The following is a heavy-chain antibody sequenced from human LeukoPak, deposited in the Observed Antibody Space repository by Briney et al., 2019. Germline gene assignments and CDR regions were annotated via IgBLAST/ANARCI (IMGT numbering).Heavy chain of an antibody. CDR2: IWYDGSNK. V-gene: IGHV3-33*01. Sequence: GGSLRLSCAASGFTFSSYGMHWVRQAPGKGLEWVAVIWYDGSNKYYADSVKGRFTISRDSSKNTLYLQMNSLRAEDTAVYYCARDSRCSSTSCYPRFDPWGQGTLVTVSS. CDR3: ARDSRCSSTSCYPRFDP. J-gene: IGHJ5*02. CDR1: GFTFSSYG. D-gene: IGHD2-2*01.